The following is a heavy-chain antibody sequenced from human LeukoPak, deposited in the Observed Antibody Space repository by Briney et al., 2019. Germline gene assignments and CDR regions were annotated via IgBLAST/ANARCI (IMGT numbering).Heavy chain of an antibody. CDR1: GFTFSSYG. Sequence: GGSLRLSCAASGFTFSSYGMHWVRQAPGKGLEWVAFIRYDGSNKYYADSVKGRFTISRDNSKNTLYLQMNSLRAEDTAVYYCAKDSRRFGESNWFDPWGQGTLVTVSS. J-gene: IGHJ5*02. V-gene: IGHV3-30*02. D-gene: IGHD3-10*01. CDR3: AKDSRRFGESNWFDP. CDR2: IRYDGSNK.